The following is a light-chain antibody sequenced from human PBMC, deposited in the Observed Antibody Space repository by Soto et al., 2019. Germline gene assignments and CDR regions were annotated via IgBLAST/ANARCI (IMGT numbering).Light chain of an antibody. CDR2: DVS. J-gene: IGLJ2*01. Sequence: QSALTQPASVSGSPGQSITISCTGTSSDVGGYNYVSWYQQHPGKAPKLMIYDVSNRPSGVSKRFSGSKSGNTASLTISGLQAEDEADSYCSSYTSSSTLVVFGGGTQLTVL. V-gene: IGLV2-14*01. CDR3: SSYTSSSTLVV. CDR1: SSDVGGYNY.